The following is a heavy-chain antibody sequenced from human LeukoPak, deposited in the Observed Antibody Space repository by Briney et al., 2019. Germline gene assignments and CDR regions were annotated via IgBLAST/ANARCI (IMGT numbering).Heavy chain of an antibody. Sequence: SETLSLTCTVSGGSISSSSYYWGWIRQPPGKGLEWIGSIYYSGSTYYNPSLKSRVTISVDTSRDQFSLKLSSVTAADTAVYYCARHYCSSTSCYRQGFDPWGQGTLVTVSS. CDR2: IYYSGST. CDR3: ARHYCSSTSCYRQGFDP. V-gene: IGHV4-39*01. D-gene: IGHD2-2*01. J-gene: IGHJ5*02. CDR1: GGSISSSSYY.